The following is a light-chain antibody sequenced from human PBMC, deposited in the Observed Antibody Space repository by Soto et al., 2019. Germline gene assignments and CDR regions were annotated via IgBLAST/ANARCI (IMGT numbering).Light chain of an antibody. Sequence: EIVLTQSPGTLSLSPGERATLSCRASQSVRSSYLAWYQQKLGQAPRLLIYGVSNRATGIPDRFSGSGSGTDFTLTISRLESEDFAVYYCQQYNNWPFTFGPGTKVDIK. CDR1: QSVRSSY. V-gene: IGKV3-20*01. CDR2: GVS. J-gene: IGKJ3*01. CDR3: QQYNNWPFT.